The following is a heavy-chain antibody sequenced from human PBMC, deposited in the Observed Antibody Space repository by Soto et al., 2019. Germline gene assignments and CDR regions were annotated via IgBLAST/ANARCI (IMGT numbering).Heavy chain of an antibody. D-gene: IGHD3-10*01. CDR1: GGSFSGYY. V-gene: IGHV4-34*01. CDR3: ARAYSLWSTFGYYFDY. J-gene: IGHJ4*02. CDR2: INHSGST. Sequence: LSLTCAVYGGSFSGYYWSWIRQPPGKGLEWIGEINHSGSTNYNPSLKSRVTISVDTSKNQFSLKLSSVTAADTAVYYCARAYSLWSTFGYYFDYWGQGTLVTVSS.